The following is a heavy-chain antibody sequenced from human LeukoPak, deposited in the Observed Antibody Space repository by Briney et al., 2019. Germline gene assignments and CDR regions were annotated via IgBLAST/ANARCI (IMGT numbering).Heavy chain of an antibody. CDR3: ARGGGYSSGWFGWFDP. J-gene: IGHJ5*02. V-gene: IGHV4-59*01. CDR2: IYYSGST. CDR1: GGPISSYY. D-gene: IGHD6-19*01. Sequence: SETLSLTCTVSGGPISSYYWSWIRQPPGKGLEWIGYIYYSGSTNYNPSLKSRVTISVDTSKNQFSLKLSSVTAADTAVYYCARGGGYSSGWFGWFDPWGQGTLVTVSS.